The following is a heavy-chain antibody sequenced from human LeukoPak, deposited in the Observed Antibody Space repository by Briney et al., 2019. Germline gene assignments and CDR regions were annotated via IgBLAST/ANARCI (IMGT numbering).Heavy chain of an antibody. CDR3: ARQGRLYGSNNWFDP. D-gene: IGHD2-8*01. V-gene: IGHV4-59*08. CDR2: IYYSGST. Sequence: TSETLSLTCTVSGGSISSYYWSWIRQPPGKGLEWIGYIYYSGSTNYNPSLKSRVTISVDTSKNQFSLKLSSVTAADTALYYCARQGRLYGSNNWFDPWGQGTLVTVSS. CDR1: GGSISSYY. J-gene: IGHJ5*02.